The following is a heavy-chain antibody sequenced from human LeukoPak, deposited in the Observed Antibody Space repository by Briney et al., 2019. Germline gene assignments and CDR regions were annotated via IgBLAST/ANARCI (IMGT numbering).Heavy chain of an antibody. Sequence: ASVKVSCKASGYTFTSYGISWVRQAPGQGLEWMGCISAYNGNTNYAQKLQGSVTMTTDTSTSTAYMELSSLSSDDTAVYYCARDPVAPTLYYHYGMAVWGQGTTVTVSS. CDR2: ISAYNGNT. CDR3: ARDPVAPTLYYHYGMAV. J-gene: IGHJ6*02. V-gene: IGHV1-18*01. CDR1: GYTFTSYG. D-gene: IGHD5-12*01.